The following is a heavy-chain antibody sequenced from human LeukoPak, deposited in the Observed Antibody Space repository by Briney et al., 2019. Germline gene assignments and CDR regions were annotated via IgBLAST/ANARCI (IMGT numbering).Heavy chain of an antibody. J-gene: IGHJ4*02. CDR2: INHSGST. CDR1: GGSFSGYY. V-gene: IGHV4-34*01. D-gene: IGHD5-18*01. CDR3: ARGRIQLWLRLSYFDY. Sequence: SETLSLTCAVYGGSFSGYYWSWIRQPPGKGLEWIGEINHSGSTNYNPSLKSRVTISVDTSKNQFSLKLSSVTAADTAVYYCARGRIQLWLRLSYFDYWGQGTLVTVSS.